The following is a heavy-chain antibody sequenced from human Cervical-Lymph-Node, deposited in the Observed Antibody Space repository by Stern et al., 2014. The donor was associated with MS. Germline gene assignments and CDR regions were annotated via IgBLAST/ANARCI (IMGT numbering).Heavy chain of an antibody. CDR1: GYRFTSYW. CDR3: ARRSTTYFDS. D-gene: IGHD1-26*01. Sequence: EVQLVESGAEVQKPGESLKISCQGSGYRFTSYWIAWVREMPGKGLEWMGIIYPGDSDVIYSPSFQGQVTISADKSITTVYLQWNSLRDSDTAMYYCARRSTTYFDSWGQGTLVTVSS. CDR2: IYPGDSDV. J-gene: IGHJ5*01. V-gene: IGHV5-51*01.